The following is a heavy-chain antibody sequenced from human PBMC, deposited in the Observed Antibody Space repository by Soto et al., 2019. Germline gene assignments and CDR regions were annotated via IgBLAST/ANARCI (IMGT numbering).Heavy chain of an antibody. CDR2: ISSSSSYI. CDR1: GFTCSSYS. V-gene: IGHV3-21*04. Sequence: GGSLRLSCAASGFTCSSYSMNWVRQAPGKGLEWVSSISSSSSYIYYADSVKGRFTISRDNSKNTLYLQMNSLRAEDTAVYYCAKGLPTMIVVVITTLDYWGQGTLVTVSS. CDR3: AKGLPTMIVVVITTLDY. D-gene: IGHD3-22*01. J-gene: IGHJ4*02.